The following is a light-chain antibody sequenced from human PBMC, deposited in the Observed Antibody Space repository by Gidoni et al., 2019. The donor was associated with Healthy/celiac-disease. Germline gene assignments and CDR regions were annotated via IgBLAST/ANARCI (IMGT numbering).Light chain of an antibody. Sequence: AIQLTQSPSSLSASVGDRVTITCRASQGISSALAWYQQKPGKAPKLLIYDASSLESGVPSRFSGSGSGTDFTLTISSLQPEDFATYYCQQFNIYLEITFGQGTRLEIK. V-gene: IGKV1-13*02. CDR1: QGISSA. CDR2: DAS. CDR3: QQFNIYLEIT. J-gene: IGKJ5*01.